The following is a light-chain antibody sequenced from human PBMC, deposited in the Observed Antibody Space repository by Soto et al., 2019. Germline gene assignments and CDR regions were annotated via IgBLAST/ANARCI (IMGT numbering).Light chain of an antibody. J-gene: IGLJ3*02. CDR2: EVS. Sequence: QSALTQPASVSGSPGQSITISCTGTSSDVGSYNLVSWYQQHPGKAPKLMIYEVSKRPSGVSNRFSGSKSGNTASLTISGLQAEDEADYYCCSYAGISTFYWVFGGGTKLTVL. CDR1: SSDVGSYNL. V-gene: IGLV2-23*02. CDR3: CSYAGISTFYWV.